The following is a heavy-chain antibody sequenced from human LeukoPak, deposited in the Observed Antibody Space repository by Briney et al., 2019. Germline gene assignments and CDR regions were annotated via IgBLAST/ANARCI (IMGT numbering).Heavy chain of an antibody. V-gene: IGHV3-9*01. J-gene: IGHJ4*02. CDR2: ISWNSGSI. Sequence: GRSLRLSCAASGFTFDDYAMHWVRQAPGKGLEWVSGISWNSGSIGYADSVKGRFTISRDNAKNSLYLQMNSLRAEDTALYYCAKDRAGWLLTYFDYWGQGTLATVSS. CDR1: GFTFDDYA. CDR3: AKDRAGWLLTYFDY. D-gene: IGHD3-22*01.